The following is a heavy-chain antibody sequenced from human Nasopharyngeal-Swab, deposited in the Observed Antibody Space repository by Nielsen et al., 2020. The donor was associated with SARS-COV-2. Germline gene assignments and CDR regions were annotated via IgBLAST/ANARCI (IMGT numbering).Heavy chain of an antibody. CDR3: ARDRLAYCGGDCYSGFDY. D-gene: IGHD2-21*02. V-gene: IGHV1-24*01. Sequence: ASVKVSCKVSGYTLTELSMHWVRQAPGKGLEWMGGFDPEDGETIYAQKFQGRVTMTEDTSTDTAYMELSSLRSEDTAVYYCARDRLAYCGGDCYSGFDYWGQGTLVTVSS. CDR2: FDPEDGET. J-gene: IGHJ4*02. CDR1: GYTLTELS.